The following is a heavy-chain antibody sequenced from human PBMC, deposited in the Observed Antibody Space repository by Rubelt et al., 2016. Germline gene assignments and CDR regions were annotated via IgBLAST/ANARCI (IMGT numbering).Heavy chain of an antibody. V-gene: IGHV1-69*04. Sequence: GIPNYAQKFQGRVTITADKSTSTDYMELSGLRSEDTAVYYCARARIPTAARAFDPWGQGTLVTVSS. J-gene: IGHJ5*02. CDR3: ARARIPTAARAFDP. D-gene: IGHD2-15*01. CDR2: GIP.